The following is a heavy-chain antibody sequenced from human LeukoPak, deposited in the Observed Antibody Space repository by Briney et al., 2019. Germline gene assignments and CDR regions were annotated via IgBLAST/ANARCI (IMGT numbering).Heavy chain of an antibody. D-gene: IGHD3-10*01. Sequence: ASVKVSCKASGYTFTSYGISWVRQAPGQGLEWMGWISAYNGNTNYAQKLQGRVTMTTDTSTSTAYMELRSLRSDDTAVYHCARDPGYQLLLYYYGSGSYYKTSFDYWGQGTLVTVSS. J-gene: IGHJ4*02. V-gene: IGHV1-18*01. CDR3: ARDPGYQLLLYYYGSGSYYKTSFDY. CDR2: ISAYNGNT. CDR1: GYTFTSYG.